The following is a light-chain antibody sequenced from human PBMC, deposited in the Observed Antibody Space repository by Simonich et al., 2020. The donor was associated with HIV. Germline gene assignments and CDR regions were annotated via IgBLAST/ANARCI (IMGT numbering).Light chain of an antibody. CDR1: QSVSSSY. J-gene: IGKJ1*01. CDR3: QQYGSSPST. Sequence: EIVLTQSPGTLSLSPGERATLSCRASQSVSSSYLAWYQQKPGQAPRLRIYCASSRATGIPDRFSGSGSGTDFTLTISRLEPEDFAVYYCQQYGSSPSTFGQGTKVEIK. CDR2: CAS. V-gene: IGKV3-20*01.